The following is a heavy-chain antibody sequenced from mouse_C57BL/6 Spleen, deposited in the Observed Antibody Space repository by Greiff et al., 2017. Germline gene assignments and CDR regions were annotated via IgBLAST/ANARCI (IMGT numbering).Heavy chain of an antibody. CDR1: GYTFTSYW. V-gene: IGHV1-55*01. J-gene: IGHJ4*01. Sequence: QVQLQQPGAELVKPGASVKMSCTASGYTFTSYWITWVKQRPGQGLEWIGDIYPGSGSTNYNEKFKSKATLTVDTSSSTAYMQLSSLTSEDSAVYYCARMDYVNYAMDYWGKGTSVTVSS. CDR2: IYPGSGST. D-gene: IGHD1-1*01. CDR3: ARMDYVNYAMDY.